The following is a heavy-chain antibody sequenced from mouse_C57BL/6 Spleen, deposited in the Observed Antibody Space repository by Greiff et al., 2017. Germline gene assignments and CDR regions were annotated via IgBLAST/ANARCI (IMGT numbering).Heavy chain of an antibody. CDR3: ARRVYYEGAMDY. D-gene: IGHD2-4*01. Sequence: QVQLQQPGAELVKPGASVKMSCKASGYTFTSYWITWVKQRPGQGLEWIGDLYPGSGSTNYNEKFKSKATLTVDTSSSTAYMQLSSLTSEDSAVYYCARRVYYEGAMDYWGQGTSVTVSS. J-gene: IGHJ4*01. V-gene: IGHV1-55*01. CDR2: LYPGSGST. CDR1: GYTFTSYW.